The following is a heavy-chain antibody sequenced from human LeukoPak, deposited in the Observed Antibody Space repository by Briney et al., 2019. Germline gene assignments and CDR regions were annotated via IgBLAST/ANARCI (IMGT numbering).Heavy chain of an antibody. CDR1: GYTFTGYY. V-gene: IGHV1-2*02. CDR3: ARARYSSAFYWGPYFDY. CDR2: INPNSGGT. Sequence: ASVKVSCKASGYTFTGYYMHWVRQAPGQGLEWMGWINPNSGGTNYAQKFQGRFTMTRDTSISTAYMELSRLRSDDTAVYYCARARYSSAFYWGPYFDYCGQGTLVTVSS. J-gene: IGHJ4*02. D-gene: IGHD6-25*01.